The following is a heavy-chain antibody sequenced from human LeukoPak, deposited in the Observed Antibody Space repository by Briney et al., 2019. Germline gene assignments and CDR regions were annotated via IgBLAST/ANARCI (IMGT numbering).Heavy chain of an antibody. CDR2: FDPEDGET. CDR1: GYTLTELS. J-gene: IGHJ5*02. V-gene: IGHV1-24*01. CDR3: ATDFSKYQLLRSALLQFDP. D-gene: IGHD2-2*01. Sequence: GASVKVSCKVSGYTLTELSMHWVRQAPGKGLEWMGGFDPEDGETIYAQKFQGRVTMTEDTSTDTAYMELSSLRSEDTAVYYYATDFSKYQLLRSALLQFDPWGQGTLVTVSS.